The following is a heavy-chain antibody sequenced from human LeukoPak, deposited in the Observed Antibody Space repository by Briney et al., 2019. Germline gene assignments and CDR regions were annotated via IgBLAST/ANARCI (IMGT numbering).Heavy chain of an antibody. D-gene: IGHD6-19*01. CDR1: GGSISSSSYY. CDR3: ARHPYDSSGWSYIWLHYFDY. J-gene: IGHJ4*02. CDR2: IYYSGST. Sequence: KPSQTLSLTCTVSGGSISSSSYYWGWIRQPPGKGLEWIGSIYYSGSTYYNPSLKSRVTISVDTSKNQFSLKLSSVTAADTAVYYCARHPYDSSGWSYIWLHYFDYWGQGTLVTVSS. V-gene: IGHV4-39*01.